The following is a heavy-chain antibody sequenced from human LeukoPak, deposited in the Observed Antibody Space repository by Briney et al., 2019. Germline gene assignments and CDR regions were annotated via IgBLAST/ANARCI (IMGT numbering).Heavy chain of an antibody. CDR3: ARDLGGDFWSGYYTGIGAFDI. D-gene: IGHD3-3*01. J-gene: IGHJ3*02. V-gene: IGHV4-4*07. Sequence: PSETLSLTCTVSGGSISSYYWSWIRQPAGKGLEWIGRIYTSGSTNYNPSLKSRVTMSVDTSKNQFSLKLSSVTAADTAVYYCARDLGGDFWSGYYTGIGAFDIWGQGTMVTVSS. CDR2: IYTSGST. CDR1: GGSISSYY.